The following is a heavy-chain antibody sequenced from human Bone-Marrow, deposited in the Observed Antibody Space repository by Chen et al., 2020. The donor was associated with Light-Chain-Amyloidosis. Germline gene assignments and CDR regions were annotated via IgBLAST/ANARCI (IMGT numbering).Heavy chain of an antibody. J-gene: IGHJ6*02. Sequence: QVQLQESGPGLVKPSQTLSLTCSVSGGSISSGGYYWSWIRQHPGKGLEWIGYIYYTGSTYYKPSLRGRVTMSVDTSKNQFSLRVNSGTAADTAIYYGARLDYGGSTRYYYGMDVWGQGTTVTVSS. CDR1: GGSISSGGYY. CDR2: IYYTGST. CDR3: ARLDYGGSTRYYYGMDV. D-gene: IGHD4-17*01. V-gene: IGHV4-31*03.